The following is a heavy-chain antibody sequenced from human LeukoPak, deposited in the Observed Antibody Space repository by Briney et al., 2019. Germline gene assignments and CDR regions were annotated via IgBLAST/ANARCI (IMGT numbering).Heavy chain of an antibody. CDR3: ARRPLRAVAGTSGGAFDI. D-gene: IGHD6-19*01. CDR2: IYTSGST. Sequence: SETLSLTCTVSGGSISSSSYYWGWIRQPAGKGLEWIVRIYTSGSTNYNPSLKSRVTMSVDTSKNQFSLKLSSVTAADTAVYYCARRPLRAVAGTSGGAFDIWGQGTMVTVSS. J-gene: IGHJ3*02. CDR1: GGSISSSSYY. V-gene: IGHV4-61*02.